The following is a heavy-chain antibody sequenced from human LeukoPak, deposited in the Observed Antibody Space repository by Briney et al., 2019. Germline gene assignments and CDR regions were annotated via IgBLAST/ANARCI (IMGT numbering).Heavy chain of an antibody. J-gene: IGHJ4*02. D-gene: IGHD3-9*01. V-gene: IGHV3-23*01. Sequence: GGSLRLSCAASGFIFSNYAMNWVRQVPGKGLEWVSSITTRGGSIYYADSVKGRFTTSRDNTKNTLYLQVNSLRAEDTAFYYCARSTSFWFFDYWGQGTLVTVSS. CDR1: GFIFSNYA. CDR3: ARSTSFWFFDY. CDR2: ITTRGGSI.